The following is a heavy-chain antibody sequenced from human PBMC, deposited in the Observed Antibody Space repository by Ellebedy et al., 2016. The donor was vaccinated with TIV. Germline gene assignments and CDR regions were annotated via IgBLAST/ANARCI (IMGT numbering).Heavy chain of an antibody. Sequence: SETLSLXXTVSGGSISSYYWSWIRQPPGKGLEWIGYIYYSGSTNYNPSLKSRVTISVDTSKNQFSLKLSSVTAADTAVYYCARAVAGYYFDYWGQGTLVTVSS. V-gene: IGHV4-59*08. CDR3: ARAVAGYYFDY. CDR2: IYYSGST. CDR1: GGSISSYY. J-gene: IGHJ4*02. D-gene: IGHD6-19*01.